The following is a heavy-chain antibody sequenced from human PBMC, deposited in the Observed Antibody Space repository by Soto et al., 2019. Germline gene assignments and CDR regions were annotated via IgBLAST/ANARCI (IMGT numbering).Heavy chain of an antibody. V-gene: IGHV1-18*01. CDR3: ARGRGYSGYDWFPPYYYYGMDV. CDR2: ISAYNGNT. D-gene: IGHD5-12*01. CDR1: GYTFTSYG. J-gene: IGHJ6*02. Sequence: ASVKVSCKASGYTFTSYGISWVRQAPGQGLEWMGWISAYNGNTNYAQKLQGRVTMTTDTSTSTAYMELRSLRSDDTAVYYCARGRGYSGYDWFPPYYYYGMDVWGQGTTVTVSS.